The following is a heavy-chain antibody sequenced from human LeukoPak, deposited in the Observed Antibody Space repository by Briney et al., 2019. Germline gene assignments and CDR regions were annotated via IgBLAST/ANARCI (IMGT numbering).Heavy chain of an antibody. D-gene: IGHD3-10*01. CDR3: ASQVTMVRGPDGGYFDY. CDR1: GYSFTSYW. Sequence: GESLKISCKGSGYSFTSYWIGWVRQMPGKGLEWMGIIYPGDSDTRYSPSFQGQVTISADKSISTAYLQWSSLKASDTAMYYCASQVTMVRGPDGGYFDYWGQGTLVTVSS. CDR2: IYPGDSDT. J-gene: IGHJ4*02. V-gene: IGHV5-51*01.